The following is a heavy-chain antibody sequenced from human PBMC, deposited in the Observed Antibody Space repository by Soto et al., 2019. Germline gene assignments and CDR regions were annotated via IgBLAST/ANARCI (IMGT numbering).Heavy chain of an antibody. CDR3: ARDGRFELPLYSYSGMDG. Sequence: PAQTLSLTCAISGDSVSSNSAAWNWVRRSPSRGLEWLGRTYYRSKWYNDYAVSVKSRITINPDTSKNQFSLQLNSVTPEDTAVYYSARDGRFELPLYSYSGMDGWGQGTTVTVSS. V-gene: IGHV6-1*01. D-gene: IGHD1-26*01. CDR1: GDSVSSNSAA. CDR2: TYYRSKWYN. J-gene: IGHJ6*02.